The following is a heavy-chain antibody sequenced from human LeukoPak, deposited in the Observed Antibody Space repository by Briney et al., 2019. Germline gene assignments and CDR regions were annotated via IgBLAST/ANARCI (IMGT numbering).Heavy chain of an antibody. CDR1: GFTFSSYA. V-gene: IGHV3-23*01. CDR2: ISGSGGST. D-gene: IGHD2-2*01. CDR3: AKDIRGYCSSTSCYNWFDP. J-gene: IGHJ5*02. Sequence: GGSLRLSCAASGFTFSSYAMSWVRQAPGKGLEWVSAISGSGGSTYYADSVKGRFTISRDNSKNTLYLQMNSLRAEDTAVYYCAKDIRGYCSSTSCYNWFDPWGQGTLVTVSS.